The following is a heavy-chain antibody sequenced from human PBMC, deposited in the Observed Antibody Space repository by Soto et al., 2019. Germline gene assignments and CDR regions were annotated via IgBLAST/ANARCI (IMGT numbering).Heavy chain of an antibody. CDR2: IWYDGSNK. Sequence: QVQLVESGGGVVQPGRSLRLSCAASGFIFSNYGMHWVRQAPGKGLEWVAVIWYDGSNKYYADSVKDRFTISRDNSKNTVYLQMNSLRTEATAVYYCAGWGIGVSGGSDSWGQGTLVTVSS. CDR3: AGWGIGVSGGSDS. J-gene: IGHJ4*02. D-gene: IGHD6-19*01. V-gene: IGHV3-33*01. CDR1: GFIFSNYG.